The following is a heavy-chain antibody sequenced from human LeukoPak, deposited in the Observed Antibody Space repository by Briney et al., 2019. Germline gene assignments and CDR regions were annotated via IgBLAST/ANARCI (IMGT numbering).Heavy chain of an antibody. CDR3: ARSRCYNCAFDI. Sequence: SETLSLTCTVSGGSISPYYWSWIRQPAGKGLEWIGRVFTSGDTKYNSFLKSRVTMSVDTSKNHFSLKLISVTAADTAVYYCARSRCYNCAFDIWGQGTMVTVSS. CDR2: VFTSGDT. CDR1: GGSISPYY. J-gene: IGHJ3*02. V-gene: IGHV4-4*07. D-gene: IGHD2-2*02.